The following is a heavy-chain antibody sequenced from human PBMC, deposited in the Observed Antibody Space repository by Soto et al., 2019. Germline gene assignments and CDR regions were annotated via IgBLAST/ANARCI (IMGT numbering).Heavy chain of an antibody. CDR3: ARGTRFLEWLLTSLAYSYYFDY. CDR1: GGSVSSGSYY. D-gene: IGHD3-3*01. Sequence: ETLSLTCTISGGSVSSGSYYWSWIRQPPGKGLEWIGYIYYSGSTNYNPSLKSRVTISVDTSKNQFSLKLSSVTAADTAVYYCARGTRFLEWLLTSLAYSYYFDYWGQGTLVTVSS. J-gene: IGHJ4*02. V-gene: IGHV4-61*01. CDR2: IYYSGST.